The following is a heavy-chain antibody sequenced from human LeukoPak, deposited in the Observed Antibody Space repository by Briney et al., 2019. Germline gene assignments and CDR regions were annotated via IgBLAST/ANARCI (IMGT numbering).Heavy chain of an antibody. CDR3: ARDSASADNYYYYMDV. J-gene: IGHJ6*03. V-gene: IGHV3-48*03. Sequence: TGGSLRLSCAASGFTFSSYEMNWVRQAPGKGLEWVSYISSSGSTIYYADSVKGRFTISRDNAKNSLYLQMNSLRAEDTAVYYCARDSASADNYYYYMDVWGKGTTVTISS. CDR1: GFTFSSYE. D-gene: IGHD3-10*01. CDR2: ISSSGSTI.